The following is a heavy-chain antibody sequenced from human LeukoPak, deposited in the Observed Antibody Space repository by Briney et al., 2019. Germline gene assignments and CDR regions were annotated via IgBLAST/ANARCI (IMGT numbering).Heavy chain of an antibody. Sequence: SETLSLTCTVSGGSISSGDYYWSWIRQPPGKGLEWIGYIYYSGSTNYDPSLKSRVTISVDTSKNQFSLKLSSVTAADTAVYYCARGSSGWYSHLGYWGQGTLITVSS. V-gene: IGHV4-61*08. CDR2: IYYSGST. CDR1: GGSISSGDYY. CDR3: ARGSSGWYSHLGY. D-gene: IGHD6-19*01. J-gene: IGHJ4*02.